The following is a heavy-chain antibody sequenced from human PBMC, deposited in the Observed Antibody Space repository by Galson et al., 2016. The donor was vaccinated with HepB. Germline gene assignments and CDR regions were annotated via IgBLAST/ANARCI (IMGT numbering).Heavy chain of an antibody. CDR2: ISGSGGNS. V-gene: IGHV3-23*01. CDR1: GFTFSSYA. D-gene: IGHD3-22*01. CDR3: AKDYYDSSGYRSYWYFDL. J-gene: IGHJ2*01. Sequence: SLRLSCAASGFTFSSYAMSWVRQAPGKGLEWVSAISGSGGNSYYADSGKGRFTISRDNSKNTLYVQMHSLRAEDTAVYYCAKDYYDSSGYRSYWYFDLWGRGTLVTVSS.